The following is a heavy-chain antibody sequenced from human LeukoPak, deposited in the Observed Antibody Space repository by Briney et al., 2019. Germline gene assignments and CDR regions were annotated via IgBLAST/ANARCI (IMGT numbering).Heavy chain of an antibody. CDR2: IHYSGST. J-gene: IGHJ5*02. Sequence: AQTLSLTCTVAGGSSSSGGEYWSWSRQHPEKGLEWIGYIHYSGSTYYHPSLKSRVSMSVDTSRNQFSLKLSSVTAADTAVYYCACGSNNWYNWFDPWGQGTLVTVSS. D-gene: IGHD1-1*01. CDR3: ACGSNNWYNWFDP. V-gene: IGHV4-31*03. CDR1: GGSSSSGGEY.